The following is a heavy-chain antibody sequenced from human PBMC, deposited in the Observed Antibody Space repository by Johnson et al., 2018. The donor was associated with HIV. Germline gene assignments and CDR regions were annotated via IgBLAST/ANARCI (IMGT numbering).Heavy chain of an antibody. CDR1: GFTFSSYA. CDR2: LSGSGGST. D-gene: IGHD6-13*01. V-gene: IGHV3-23*04. J-gene: IGHJ3*01. CDR3: ARPWGASSSPDSFDL. Sequence: EVQLVESGGGLVQPGGSLRLSCAASGFTFSSYAMSWVRQAPGKGLEWVSGLSGSGGSTNYADSVKGGLTLSRDKSKNTLYLQMNSLGAEDTAVYYCARPWGASSSPDSFDLWGQGTMVTVSS.